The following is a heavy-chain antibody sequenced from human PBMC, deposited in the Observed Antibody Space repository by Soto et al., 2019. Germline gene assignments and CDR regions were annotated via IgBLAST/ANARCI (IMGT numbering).Heavy chain of an antibody. CDR2: INPNSGGT. V-gene: IGHV1-2*02. CDR3: ARVIGTLYDFWSGYYTGPYYGMDV. CDR1: GYTFTGYY. J-gene: IGHJ6*02. Sequence: GASVKVSCKASGYTFTGYYMHWVRQAPGQGLEWMGWINPNSGGTNYAQKFQGRVTMTRDTSISTAYMELSRLRSDDTAVYYCARVIGTLYDFWSGYYTGPYYGMDVWGQGTTVTVS. D-gene: IGHD3-3*01.